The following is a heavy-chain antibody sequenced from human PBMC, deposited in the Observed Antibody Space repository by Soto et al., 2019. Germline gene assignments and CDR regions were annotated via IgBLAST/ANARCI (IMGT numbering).Heavy chain of an antibody. CDR3: ARDRRYYYDSSGPDY. D-gene: IGHD3-22*01. Sequence: EVQLVESGGGLVQPGGSLRLSCAASGFTFSSYSMNWVRQAPGKGLEWVSYISSSSSTIYYADSVKGRFTSSRDNAKNSLYLQMNSLRDEDTAVYYCARDRRYYYDSSGPDYWGQGTLVTVSS. CDR2: ISSSSSTI. J-gene: IGHJ4*02. V-gene: IGHV3-48*02. CDR1: GFTFSSYS.